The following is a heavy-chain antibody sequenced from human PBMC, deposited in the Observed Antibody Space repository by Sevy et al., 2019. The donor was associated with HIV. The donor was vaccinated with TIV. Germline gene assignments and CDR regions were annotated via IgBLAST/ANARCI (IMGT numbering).Heavy chain of an antibody. CDR3: ARRDSANSFEI. CDR2: ILAGGGST. J-gene: IGHJ3*02. V-gene: IGHV3-23*01. CDR1: GFTFSNYG. D-gene: IGHD1-26*01. Sequence: GGSLRLSCAASGFTFSNYGMSWVRQAPGKGLEWVSSILAGGGSTYYADSVKGRFTISRDNSKNTLFLQMNSLRAEDTAVYYCARRDSANSFEIWGRGTMVTVSS.